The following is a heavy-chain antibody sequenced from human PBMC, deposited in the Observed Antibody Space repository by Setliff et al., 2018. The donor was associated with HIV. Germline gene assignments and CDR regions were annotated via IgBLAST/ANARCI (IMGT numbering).Heavy chain of an antibody. J-gene: IGHJ4*02. V-gene: IGHV4-4*07. CDR2: IYTGGRT. Sequence: SETLSLTCTVSDDSISSNYWSWIRQSAGKGLEWVGRIYTGGRTNYNPSLKGRVTMSVDTSKKQFSLRLTSVTAADTAVYYCARRGIAAAGSDSWGQGTLVTVSS. CDR3: ARRGIAAAGSDS. D-gene: IGHD6-13*01. CDR1: DDSISSNY.